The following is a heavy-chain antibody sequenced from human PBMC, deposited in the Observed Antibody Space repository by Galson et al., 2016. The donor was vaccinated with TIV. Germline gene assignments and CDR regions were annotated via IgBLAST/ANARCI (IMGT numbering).Heavy chain of an antibody. CDR2: IYHRGST. Sequence: TLSLTCTVSGGSISSNGIFWSWIRQHPGKGLEWIGYIYHRGSTHYNPSLKSRIAMSVDTSKNHFSLTLTSVTAADTAVYYCARDQDSGAYFDYWGQGTLVTVSS. CDR1: GGSISSNGIF. J-gene: IGHJ4*02. CDR3: ARDQDSGAYFDY. V-gene: IGHV4-31*03. D-gene: IGHD2-15*01.